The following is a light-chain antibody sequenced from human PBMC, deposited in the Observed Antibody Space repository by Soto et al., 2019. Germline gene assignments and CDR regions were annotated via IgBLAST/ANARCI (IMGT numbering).Light chain of an antibody. V-gene: IGLV2-23*01. CDR2: EGS. CDR3: CSYAGSSPPYV. CDR1: SSDVGSYNL. Sequence: QSALTQPASVSGSPGQSITISCTGTSSDVGSYNLVSWYQQHPGKAPKLMIYEGSKRPSGVSNRFSGSKSGNTASLTISGLQAEDEADYYCCSYAGSSPPYVFGTGTMVTV. J-gene: IGLJ1*01.